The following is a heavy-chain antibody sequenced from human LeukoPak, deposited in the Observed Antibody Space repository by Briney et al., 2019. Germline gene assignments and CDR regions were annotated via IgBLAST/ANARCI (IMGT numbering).Heavy chain of an antibody. J-gene: IGHJ4*02. V-gene: IGHV1-69*04. CDR3: LGGSYRGRFDY. D-gene: IGHD1-26*01. CDR2: IIPILGIA. Sequence: ASVKVSFKASGGTFSSYAISWVRQAPGQGLEWMGRIIPILGIANYAQKFQGRVTITADKSTSTAYMELSSLRSEDTAVYYCLGGSYRGRFDYWGQGTLVTVSS. CDR1: GGTFSSYA.